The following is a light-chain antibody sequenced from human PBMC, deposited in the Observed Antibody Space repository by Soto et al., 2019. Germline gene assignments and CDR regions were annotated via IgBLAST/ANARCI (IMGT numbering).Light chain of an antibody. CDR2: SAS. Sequence: DIQMTQSPSSLSAFVGDSVTVTCRASQRISGYLNWYQQKPGKAPKLLIYSASSLQSGVPPRFSGSGYETDFTLTISSLQPEDFATYCCQQSYSTPLTFGGGTKLEIK. J-gene: IGKJ4*01. V-gene: IGKV1-39*01. CDR1: QRISGY. CDR3: QQSYSTPLT.